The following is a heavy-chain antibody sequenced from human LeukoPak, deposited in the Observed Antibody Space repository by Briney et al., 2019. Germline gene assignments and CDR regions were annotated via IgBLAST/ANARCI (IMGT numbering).Heavy chain of an antibody. Sequence: GGSLRLSCAASGFTFSSYAMSWVRQAPGKGLEWVSAISGSGGSTYYADSVKGRFTISRDNSKNTLYLQMNSLRAEDTAVYYCATKPTYCSSTSCYYYYGMDAWGQGTTVTVSS. J-gene: IGHJ6*02. V-gene: IGHV3-23*01. D-gene: IGHD2-2*01. CDR3: ATKPTYCSSTSCYYYYGMDA. CDR2: ISGSGGST. CDR1: GFTFSSYA.